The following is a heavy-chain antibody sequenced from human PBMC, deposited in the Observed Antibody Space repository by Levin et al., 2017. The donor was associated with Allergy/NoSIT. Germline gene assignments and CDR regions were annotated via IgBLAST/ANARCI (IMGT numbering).Heavy chain of an antibody. CDR2: IYPGDSHT. Sequence: GGSLRLSCKGSEYSFTSYWIGWVRQMPGKGLELMGIIYPGDSHTTYSPSFQGQITISADKSINTAYLQWSSLKASDTAMYYCARRTSGLDYWGQGTLVTVSS. CDR3: ARRTSGLDY. V-gene: IGHV5-51*01. J-gene: IGHJ4*02. CDR1: EYSFTSYW. D-gene: IGHD1-26*01.